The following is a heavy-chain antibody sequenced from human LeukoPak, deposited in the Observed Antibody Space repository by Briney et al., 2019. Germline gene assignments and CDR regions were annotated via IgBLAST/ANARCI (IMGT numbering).Heavy chain of an antibody. CDR2: MSPHSGNT. CDR1: GYTFTSYD. Sequence: ASVKVSCKTSGYTFTSYDINWVRQAPGQGLEWMGWMSPHSGNTGYEQNLQGRITLTRDTSISTAYMELRSLTSEDTAVYYCSRGDYWGQGTLVTVSS. J-gene: IGHJ4*02. CDR3: SRGDY. V-gene: IGHV1-8*01.